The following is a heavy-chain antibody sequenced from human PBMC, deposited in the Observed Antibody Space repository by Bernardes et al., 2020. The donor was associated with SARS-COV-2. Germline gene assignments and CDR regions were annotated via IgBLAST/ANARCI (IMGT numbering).Heavy chain of an antibody. CDR3: VLEGYYIDGSYTFDV. V-gene: IGHV3-11*01. CDR1: GFIFSNYY. CDR2: ISNSGSEF. D-gene: IGHD2-15*01. J-gene: IGHJ3*01. Sequence: GGSLRLSCEASGFIFSNYYMNWIRQAPGKGLEWVSYISNSGSEFHYADSVKGRFTISRDNAKNSLYPQMSSLRADDTAVYYCVLEGYYIDGSYTFDVWGHGTRVAVSS.